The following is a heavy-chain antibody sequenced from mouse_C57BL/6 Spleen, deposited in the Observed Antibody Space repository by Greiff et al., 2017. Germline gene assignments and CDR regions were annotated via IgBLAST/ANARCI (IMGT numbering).Heavy chain of an antibody. CDR3: ARQGYDYDEAYWYFDV. CDR2: ISNLAYSI. Sequence: EVKLMESGGGLVQPGGSLKLSCAASGFTFSDYGMAWVRQAPRKGPEWVAFISNLAYSIYYADTVTGRFTISRENAKNTLYLEMSSLRSEDTAMYYCARQGYDYDEAYWYFDVWGTGTTVTVSS. D-gene: IGHD2-4*01. CDR1: GFTFSDYG. J-gene: IGHJ1*03. V-gene: IGHV5-15*01.